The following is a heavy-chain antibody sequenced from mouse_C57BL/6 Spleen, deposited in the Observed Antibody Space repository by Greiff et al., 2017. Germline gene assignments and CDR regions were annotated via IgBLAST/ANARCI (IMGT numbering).Heavy chain of an antibody. CDR3: ARTGYYYRSSDAMDY. CDR2: ISSGSSTI. J-gene: IGHJ4*01. D-gene: IGHD1-1*01. CDR1: GFTFSDYG. Sequence: DVKLVESGGGLVKPGGSLKLSCAASGFTFSDYGMHWVRQAPEKGLEWVAYISSGSSTIYYADTVKGRFTISRDNAKSTLFLQMTSLRSEDTAMYYCARTGYYYRSSDAMDYWGQGTSVTVSS. V-gene: IGHV5-17*01.